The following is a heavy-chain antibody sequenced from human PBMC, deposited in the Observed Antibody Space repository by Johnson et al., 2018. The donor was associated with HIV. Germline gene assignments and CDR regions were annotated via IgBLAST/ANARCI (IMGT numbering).Heavy chain of an antibody. CDR1: GFTFSDDY. D-gene: IGHD2-21*01. Sequence: VQLVESGGGVVQPGGSLRLSCAASGFTFSDDYMSWVRQAPGKGLEHVSVIYSDGTTYYADFVKGRFTISRDSSKDTLYLQMNSLRAEDTAVYYCATIWPGNFAFDIWGQGTRVTVSS. CDR3: ATIWPGNFAFDI. J-gene: IGHJ3*02. CDR2: IYSDGTT. V-gene: IGHV3-66*01.